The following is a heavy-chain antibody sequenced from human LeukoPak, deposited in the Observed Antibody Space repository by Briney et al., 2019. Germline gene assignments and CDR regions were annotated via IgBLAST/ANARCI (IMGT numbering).Heavy chain of an antibody. CDR2: INHSGST. V-gene: IGHV4-34*01. CDR1: GGSFSGYY. CDR3: ARRRSLRYFDWFPFDY. J-gene: IGHJ4*02. D-gene: IGHD3-9*01. Sequence: SETLSLTCAVYGGSFSGYYWGWIREPPGMGLEWIGEINHSGSTNYNPSLKSRVTISVDTSKNQFSLKLSSVTAADTAVYYCARRRSLRYFDWFPFDYWGQGTLVTVSS.